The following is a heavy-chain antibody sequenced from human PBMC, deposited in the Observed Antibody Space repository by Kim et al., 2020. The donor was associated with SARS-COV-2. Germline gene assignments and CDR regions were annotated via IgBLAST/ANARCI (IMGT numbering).Heavy chain of an antibody. CDR3: ARLRYSSGWYGTKLYYYYGMDV. Sequence: SETLSLTCTVSGGSISSSSYYWGWIRQPPGKGLEWIGSIYYSGSTYYNPSLKSRVTISVDTSKNQFSLKLSSVTAADTAVYYCARLRYSSGWYGTKLYYYYGMDVWGQGTTVTVSS. D-gene: IGHD6-19*01. J-gene: IGHJ6*02. CDR1: GGSISSSSYY. CDR2: IYYSGST. V-gene: IGHV4-39*01.